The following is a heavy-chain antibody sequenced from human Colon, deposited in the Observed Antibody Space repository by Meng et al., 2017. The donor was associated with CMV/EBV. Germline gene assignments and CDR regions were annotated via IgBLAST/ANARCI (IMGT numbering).Heavy chain of an antibody. J-gene: IGHJ4*02. D-gene: IGHD5-18*01. V-gene: IGHV3-53*01. CDR2: IYSGGST. CDR1: GFNVSSDY. CDR3: ARVGTGGRAFDI. Sequence: ESLKISCAASGFNVSSDYMSWVRQAPGRGLEWVSLIYSGGSTYYADSVKGRFTISRDNSKNTLYLQMNSLRAEDTAVYYCARVGTGGRAFDIWGQGTLVTVSS.